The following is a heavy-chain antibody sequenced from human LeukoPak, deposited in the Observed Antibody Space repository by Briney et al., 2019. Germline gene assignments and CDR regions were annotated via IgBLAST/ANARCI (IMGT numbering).Heavy chain of an antibody. CDR3: TTDPVVPILKIYYYGMDV. V-gene: IGHV3-15*07. CDR2: FKSKIDGGTT. D-gene: IGHD2-2*01. CDR1: GFTFSNAY. J-gene: IGHJ6*02. Sequence: PGGSLRLSCAASGFTFSNAYMNWVRQAPGKGLEWVGHFKSKIDGGTTDYAAPVKGRFTISRDDSKNTLYLQMNSLKTEDTAVYYCTTDPVVPILKIYYYGMDVWGQGTTVTVSS.